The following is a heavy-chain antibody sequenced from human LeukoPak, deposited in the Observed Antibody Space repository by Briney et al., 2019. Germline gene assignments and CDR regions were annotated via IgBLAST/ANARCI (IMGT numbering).Heavy chain of an antibody. Sequence: ASVKVSCKASGGTFSSYAISWVRQAPGQGLEWMGGIIPIFGTANYAQKFQGRVTMTEDTSTDTAYMELSSLRSEDTAVYYCATALWFGEPTRYFDYWGQGTLVTVSS. CDR1: GGTFSSYA. V-gene: IGHV1-69*06. CDR2: IIPIFGTA. CDR3: ATALWFGEPTRYFDY. J-gene: IGHJ4*02. D-gene: IGHD3-10*01.